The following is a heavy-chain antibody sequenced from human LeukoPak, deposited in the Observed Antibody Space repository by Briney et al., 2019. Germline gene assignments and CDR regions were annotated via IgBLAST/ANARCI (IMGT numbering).Heavy chain of an antibody. Sequence: SETLSLTCTVSGGSISSGSYYWSWIRQPAGKGLEWIGRIYTSGSTDYNPSLKSRVTISVDTSKNQFSLKLSSVTAADTAVYYCARDPRLWFGESAGYWGQGTLVTVSS. CDR1: GGSISSGSYY. CDR2: IYTSGST. D-gene: IGHD3-10*01. V-gene: IGHV4-61*02. CDR3: ARDPRLWFGESAGY. J-gene: IGHJ4*02.